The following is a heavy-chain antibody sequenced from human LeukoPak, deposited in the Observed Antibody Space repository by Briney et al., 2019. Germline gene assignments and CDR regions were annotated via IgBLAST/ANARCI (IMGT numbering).Heavy chain of an antibody. V-gene: IGHV4-34*01. Sequence: SETLSLTCAVYGGSFSGYYWSWIRLPPGKGMEWIGEINHSGSTNYNPSLKSRVTISVDTSKNQFSLKLSSVTAADTAVYYCARGYPTLGYCSGGSCYRRINWFDPWGQGTLVTVSS. J-gene: IGHJ5*02. D-gene: IGHD2-15*01. CDR1: GGSFSGYY. CDR2: INHSGST. CDR3: ARGYPTLGYCSGGSCYRRINWFDP.